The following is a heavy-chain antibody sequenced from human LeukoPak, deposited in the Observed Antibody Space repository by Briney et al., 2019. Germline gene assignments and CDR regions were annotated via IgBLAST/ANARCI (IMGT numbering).Heavy chain of an antibody. CDR3: ARVAPYSSGWLYYYYYGMDV. J-gene: IGHJ6*02. V-gene: IGHV3-7*01. CDR1: GFTFSSYW. Sequence: GGSLRLSCAASGFTFSSYWMSWVRQAPGKGLEWVANIKQDGSEKYYVESVKGRFTISRDNAKNSLYLQMNSLRAEDTAVYYCARVAPYSSGWLYYYYYGMDVWGQGTTVTVSS. CDR2: IKQDGSEK. D-gene: IGHD6-19*01.